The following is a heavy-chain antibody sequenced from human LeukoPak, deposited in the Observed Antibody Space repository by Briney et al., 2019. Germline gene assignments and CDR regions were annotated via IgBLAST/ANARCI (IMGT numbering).Heavy chain of an antibody. V-gene: IGHV1-2*04. J-gene: IGHJ4*02. CDR2: INPNSGGT. CDR1: GYTFTGYY. CDR3: ASGPRYCSGGSCHNPHFDY. Sequence: ASVKVSCKASGYTFTGYYMHWVRQAPGQGLEWMGWINPNSGGTNYAQKFQGWVTMTRDTSISTAYMELSRLRSDDTAVYYCASGPRYCSGGSCHNPHFDYWGQGTLVTVSS. D-gene: IGHD2-15*01.